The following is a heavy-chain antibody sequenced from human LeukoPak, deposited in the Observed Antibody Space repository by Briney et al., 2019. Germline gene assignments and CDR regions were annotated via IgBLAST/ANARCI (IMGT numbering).Heavy chain of an antibody. Sequence: GGSLRLSCAASGFTVSSNYMSWVRQAPGKGLEWVSVIYSGGSTYYADSVKGRFTISRDNSKNTLYLQMNSLRAEDTAVYYCARDDILTGYYSFGYWGQGTLVTVSS. J-gene: IGHJ4*02. CDR2: IYSGGST. CDR1: GFTVSSNY. V-gene: IGHV3-53*01. CDR3: ARDDILTGYYSFGY. D-gene: IGHD3-9*01.